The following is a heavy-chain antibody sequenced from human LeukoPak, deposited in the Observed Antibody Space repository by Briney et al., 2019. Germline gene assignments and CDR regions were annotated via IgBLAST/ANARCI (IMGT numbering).Heavy chain of an antibody. J-gene: IGHJ4*02. CDR2: IYYSGST. CDR3: ARVPERYSFDY. D-gene: IGHD3-9*01. CDR1: GGFISSYY. V-gene: IGHV4-59*01. Sequence: SETLSLTCTVSGGFISSYYWSWIRQPPGKGLEWIGYIYYSGSTNYNPSLKSRVTISVDTSKNQFSLKLSSVTAADTAVYYCARVPERYSFDYWGQGTLVTVSS.